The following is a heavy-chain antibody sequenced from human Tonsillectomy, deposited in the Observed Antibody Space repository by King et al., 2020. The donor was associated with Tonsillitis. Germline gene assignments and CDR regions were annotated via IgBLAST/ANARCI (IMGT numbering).Heavy chain of an antibody. CDR3: ATSRGHCSSTSCYHHYGMDV. D-gene: IGHD2-2*01. J-gene: IGHJ6*02. Sequence: QLVQSGAEVKKPGSSVKVSCKPSGGTFSSYAISWVRQAPGQGLEWMGGIIPIFGTTNYAQKFQGRVTITVDESTSTAYMELSSLRSEDTAVYYCATSRGHCSSTSCYHHYGMDVWGQGTTVTVSS. CDR2: IIPIFGTT. V-gene: IGHV1-69*12. CDR1: GGTFSSYA.